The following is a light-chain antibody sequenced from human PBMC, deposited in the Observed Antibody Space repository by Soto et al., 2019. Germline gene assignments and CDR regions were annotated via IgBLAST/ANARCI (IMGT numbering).Light chain of an antibody. J-gene: IGLJ1*01. CDR3: SSYTSSSTYV. Sequence: QYVLTQPASVSGSPGQSITISCTGTSSDVGTYKYVSWYQLHPGKAPKLMVYEVSNRPSGVSNRFSGSKSGNTASLTISGLQAEDEADYHCSSYTSSSTYVFGTGTKV. CDR1: SSDVGTYKY. V-gene: IGLV2-14*01. CDR2: EVS.